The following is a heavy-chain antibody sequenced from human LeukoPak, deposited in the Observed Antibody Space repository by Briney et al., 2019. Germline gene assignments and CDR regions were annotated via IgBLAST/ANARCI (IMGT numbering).Heavy chain of an antibody. D-gene: IGHD3-10*01. CDR2: ISNDGSNE. CDR3: AKVHGSGSFKDFYYYGVDV. Sequence: GGSLRLSCAASGFTFSSYGMQWVRQAPGKGLEWVAVISNDGSNEYYADSVKGRFTISRDNSKNTLYLQMSSLRAEDTAAYYCAKVHGSGSFKDFYYYGVDVWGQGTTVTVSS. V-gene: IGHV3-30*18. J-gene: IGHJ6*02. CDR1: GFTFSSYG.